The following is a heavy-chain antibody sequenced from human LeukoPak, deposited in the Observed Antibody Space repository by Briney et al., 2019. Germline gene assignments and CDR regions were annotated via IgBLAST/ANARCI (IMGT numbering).Heavy chain of an antibody. D-gene: IGHD6-13*01. V-gene: IGHV4-31*03. J-gene: IGHJ4*02. CDR1: GDSFSSGAYY. Sequence: SQTLSLTCTVSGDSFSSGAYYWTWIRQHPGRGLEWIGFIYYSGSTYYNPSLKSRVTISLDTSKNQFSLKLSSVTAADTAVYYCARGAYGSSWYFGRWGQGTQVTVSS. CDR2: IYYSGST. CDR3: ARGAYGSSWYFGR.